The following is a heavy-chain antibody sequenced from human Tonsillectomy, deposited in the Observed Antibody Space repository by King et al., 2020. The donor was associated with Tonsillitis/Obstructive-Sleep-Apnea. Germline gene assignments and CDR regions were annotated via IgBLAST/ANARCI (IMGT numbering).Heavy chain of an antibody. Sequence: QLVQSGAEVKKPGASVKVSCKASGYTFTGYYMHWVRQAPGQGLEWMGWINPNSGGTNYAQKFQGWVTMTRDTSISTAYMGLSRLRSDDTAVYYCARGLIAAAGTRWFDPWGQGTLVTVSS. CDR1: GYTFTGYY. CDR3: ARGLIAAAGTRWFDP. D-gene: IGHD6-13*01. J-gene: IGHJ5*02. V-gene: IGHV1-2*04. CDR2: INPNSGGT.